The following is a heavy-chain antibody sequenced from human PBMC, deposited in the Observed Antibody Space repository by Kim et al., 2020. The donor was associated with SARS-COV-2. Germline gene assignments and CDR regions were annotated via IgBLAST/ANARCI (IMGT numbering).Heavy chain of an antibody. V-gene: IGHV4-59*01. CDR2: IYYSGST. J-gene: IGHJ6*02. CDR1: GGSISSYY. D-gene: IGHD2-2*01. CDR3: ASSGPDIVVVPAALNPPGPPLNPNELYYYYYGMDV. Sequence: SETLSLTCTVSGGSISSYYWSWIRQRPGKGLEWIGYIYYSGSTNYNPSLKSRVTISVDTSKNQFSLKLSSVTAADTAVYYCASSGPDIVVVPAALNPPGPPLNPNELYYYYYGMDVWGQGTTVTVSS.